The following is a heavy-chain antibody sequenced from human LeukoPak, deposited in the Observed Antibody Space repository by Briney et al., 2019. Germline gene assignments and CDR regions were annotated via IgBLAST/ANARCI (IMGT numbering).Heavy chain of an antibody. D-gene: IGHD1-26*01. CDR3: ARGGDYSGWFDP. CDR2: ISWNSGTI. V-gene: IGHV3-9*01. Sequence: GGSLRLSCAASGFTFDDYAMHWVRQAPGKGLEWVSGISWNSGTIGYADSVKGRFTISRDNAKNSLYLQMNYLRAEDTAVYYCARGGDYSGWFDPWGRGTLVTVSS. CDR1: GFTFDDYA. J-gene: IGHJ5*02.